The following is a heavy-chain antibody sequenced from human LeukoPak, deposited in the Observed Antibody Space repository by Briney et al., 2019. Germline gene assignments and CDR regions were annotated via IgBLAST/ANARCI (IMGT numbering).Heavy chain of an antibody. CDR1: GGSISTYY. V-gene: IGHV4-59*01. CDR3: ARGRRSSGRHDAFDV. CDR2: IDYSGSI. D-gene: IGHD1-26*01. Sequence: SETLSLTCTVSGGSISTYYWSWIRQPPGKGLEWIGYIDYSGSINYNPSLKSRVTISLDTSKNQFSVKLSSLTTADTAVYYCARGRRSSGRHDAFDVWGQGTMVTVSS. J-gene: IGHJ3*01.